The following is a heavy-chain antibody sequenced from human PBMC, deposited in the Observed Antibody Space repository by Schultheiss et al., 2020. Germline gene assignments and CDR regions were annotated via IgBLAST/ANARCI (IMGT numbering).Heavy chain of an antibody. Sequence: SETLSLTCAVYGGSFSGYYWSWIHQPPGKGLEWIGEINHSGSTNYNPSLKSRVTISVDTSKNQFSLKLSSVTAADTAVYYCARGLELRRGALNFDYWGQGTLVTVSA. CDR1: GGSFSGYY. CDR2: INHSGST. V-gene: IGHV4-34*01. D-gene: IGHD1-7*01. J-gene: IGHJ4*02. CDR3: ARGLELRRGALNFDY.